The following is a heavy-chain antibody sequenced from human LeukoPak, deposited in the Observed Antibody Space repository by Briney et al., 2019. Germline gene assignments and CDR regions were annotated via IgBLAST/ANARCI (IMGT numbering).Heavy chain of an antibody. CDR2: IYYSGST. CDR1: GDSISRSDSY. CDR3: ARHGEPGYYDFWSGYYPSNYYYYMDV. V-gene: IGHV4-39*01. J-gene: IGHJ6*03. D-gene: IGHD3-3*01. Sequence: PSETLSLTCSVSGDSISRSDSYWDWIRQPPGKGLEWIGSIYYSGSTYYNPSLKSRVTISVDTSKNQFSLKLSSVTAADTAVYYCARHGEPGYYDFWSGYYPSNYYYYMDVWGKGTTVTVSS.